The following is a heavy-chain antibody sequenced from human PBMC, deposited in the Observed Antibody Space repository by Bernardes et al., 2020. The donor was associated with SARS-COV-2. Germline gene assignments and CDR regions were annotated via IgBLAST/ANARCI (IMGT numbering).Heavy chain of an antibody. CDR1: RFTVSSTY. CDR2: INHSGST. V-gene: IGHV4-34*01. Sequence: GSLRLSCAASRFTVSSTYMNWVRQAPGKGLEWIGQINHSGSTKYNPSLKSRVTISVDTSKNQFSLKLTSVTATDTAVYYCARGVPGYWGQGTLVTVSS. J-gene: IGHJ4*02. CDR3: ARGVPGY.